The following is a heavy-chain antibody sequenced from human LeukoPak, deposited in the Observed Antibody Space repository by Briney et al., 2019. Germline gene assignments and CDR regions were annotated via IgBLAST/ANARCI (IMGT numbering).Heavy chain of an antibody. CDR2: ISAYNGNT. J-gene: IGHJ4*02. CDR3: ARTPPPTIVGAHYFDY. D-gene: IGHD1-26*01. Sequence: ASVTVSCKASGYIFTNYGMSWVRQAPGQGLEWMGWISAYNGNTNYAQNPQGRVTMTTDTSATTVYLQLRSLRSDDTAVYYCARTPPPTIVGAHYFDYWGQGTLVTVSS. V-gene: IGHV1-18*01. CDR1: GYIFTNYG.